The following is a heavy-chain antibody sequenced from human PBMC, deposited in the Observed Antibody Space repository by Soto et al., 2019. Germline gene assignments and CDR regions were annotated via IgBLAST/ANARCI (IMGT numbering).Heavy chain of an antibody. CDR1: GVSIGSHF. CDR3: ARLQYTVVTALDI. D-gene: IGHD2-15*01. V-gene: IGHV4-59*11. J-gene: IGHJ3*02. Sequence: SATLSLTCSVSGVSIGSHFWSWIRQAPGKGPELVGYIYHTVNTKYNPALTSRVTISMDTSKNQLSLQLSSVTAADTAVYYCARLQYTVVTALDIWGQGTMVIVSS. CDR2: IYHTVNT.